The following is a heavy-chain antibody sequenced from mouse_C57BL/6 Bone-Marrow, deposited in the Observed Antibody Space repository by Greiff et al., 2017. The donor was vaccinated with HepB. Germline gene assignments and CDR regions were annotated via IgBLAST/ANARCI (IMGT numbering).Heavy chain of an antibody. CDR2: IHPNSGST. CDR3: GYDYDEGFAY. CDR1: GYTFTSYW. D-gene: IGHD2-4*01. Sequence: VQLQQPGAELVKPGASVKLSCKASGYTFTSYWMHWVKQRPGQGLEWIGMIHPNSGSTNYNEKFKSKATLTVDKSSSTAYMQLSSLTSEDSAVYYCGYDYDEGFAYWGQGTLVTVSA. V-gene: IGHV1-64*01. J-gene: IGHJ3*01.